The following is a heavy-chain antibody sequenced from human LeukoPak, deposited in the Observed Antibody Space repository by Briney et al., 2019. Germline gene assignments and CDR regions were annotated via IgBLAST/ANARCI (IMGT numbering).Heavy chain of an antibody. Sequence: SETLSLTCTVSGGSISSSSYYWGWIRQPPGKGLEWIGSIYYSGSTYYNPSLESRVTISVDTSKNQFSLKLSSVTAADTAVYYCARHWGYGSSWYPSWYYYYYMDVWGKGTTVTVSS. D-gene: IGHD6-13*01. CDR2: IYYSGST. CDR1: GGSISSSSYY. J-gene: IGHJ6*03. CDR3: ARHWGYGSSWYPSWYYYYYMDV. V-gene: IGHV4-39*01.